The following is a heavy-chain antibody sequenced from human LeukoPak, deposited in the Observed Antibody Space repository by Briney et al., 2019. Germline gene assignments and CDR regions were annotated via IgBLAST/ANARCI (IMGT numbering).Heavy chain of an antibody. J-gene: IGHJ4*02. CDR2: MGTAGDT. Sequence: TGGSLRLSCAASGFTFSDCDMHWVRQATGKGLEWVSAMGTAGDTYYTGSVKGRFTISRENAKNSLYLQMNSLRAGDTAVYYCARVAKERVGGVYYFDYWGQGTLVTVSS. V-gene: IGHV3-13*01. D-gene: IGHD1-1*01. CDR3: ARVAKERVGGVYYFDY. CDR1: GFTFSDCD.